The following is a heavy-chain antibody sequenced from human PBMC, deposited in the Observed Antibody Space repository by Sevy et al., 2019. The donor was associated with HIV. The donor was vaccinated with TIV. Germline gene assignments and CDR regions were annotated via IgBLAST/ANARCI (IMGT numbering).Heavy chain of an antibody. Sequence: GESLKISCAASGFTFSSYWMSWVRQAPGKGLEWVANIKQDGSEKYYVDSVKGRFTISRDNAKNSLYLQMNSLRAEDTAVYYCARDLGGLGYNFDPFDYWGQGTLVTVSS. CDR3: ARDLGGLGYNFDPFDY. D-gene: IGHD5-12*01. CDR1: GFTFSSYW. J-gene: IGHJ4*02. V-gene: IGHV3-7*01. CDR2: IKQDGSEK.